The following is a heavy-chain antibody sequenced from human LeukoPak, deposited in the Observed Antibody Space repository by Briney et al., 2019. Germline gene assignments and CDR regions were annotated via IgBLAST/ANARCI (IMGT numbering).Heavy chain of an antibody. CDR3: AKISGYSPEY. Sequence: GGSLRLSCAASGFTFSSYGMHWVRQAPGKGLEWVALIWYDGSNKYYADSVKGRFTITRDNSKNTLYLQMNSLRAEDTAVYYCAKISGYSPEYWGQGTLVTVSS. D-gene: IGHD3-22*01. J-gene: IGHJ4*02. CDR1: GFTFSSYG. V-gene: IGHV3-33*06. CDR2: IWYDGSNK.